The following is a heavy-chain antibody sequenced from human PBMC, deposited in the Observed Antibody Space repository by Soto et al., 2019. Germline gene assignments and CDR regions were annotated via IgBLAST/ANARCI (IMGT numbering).Heavy chain of an antibody. D-gene: IGHD2-2*01. V-gene: IGHV1-69*13. CDR2: IIPIFGTA. Sequence: SAKVSCKASGGTFSSYAISWARQDPGQGLEWMGGIIPIFGTANYAQKFQGRVTITADESTSTAYMELSSLRSEDTAVYYCARGSLGVVVPAAFDYWGQGTLVTVSS. CDR1: GGTFSSYA. J-gene: IGHJ4*02. CDR3: ARGSLGVVVPAAFDY.